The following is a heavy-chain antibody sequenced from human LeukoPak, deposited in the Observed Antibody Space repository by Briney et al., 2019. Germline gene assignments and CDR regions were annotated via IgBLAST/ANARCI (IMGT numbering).Heavy chain of an antibody. CDR2: ISYDGSNK. CDR1: GFTFSSYG. Sequence: GGSLRLSCAVSGFTFSSYGMHWVRQAPGKGLEWVAVISYDGSNKYYADSVKGRFTISRDNSKNTLYLQMNSLRAEDTAVYYCAKGRPYPAVGSSHFDYWGQGTLVTVSS. CDR3: AKGRPYPAVGSSHFDY. J-gene: IGHJ4*02. D-gene: IGHD3-10*01. V-gene: IGHV3-30*18.